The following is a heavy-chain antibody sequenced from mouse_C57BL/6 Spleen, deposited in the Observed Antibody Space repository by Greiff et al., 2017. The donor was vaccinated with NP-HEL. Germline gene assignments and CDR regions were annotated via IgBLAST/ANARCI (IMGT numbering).Heavy chain of an antibody. CDR2: IDPSDSYT. D-gene: IGHD1-1*01. J-gene: IGHJ2*01. CDR3: AILLRSYYFDY. CDR1: GYTFTSYW. Sequence: QVQLQQPGAELVRPGTSVKLSCKASGYTFTSYWMHWVKQRPGQGLEWIGVIDPSDSYTNYNQKFKGKATLTVDTSSSTAYMQLSSLTSEDSAVYYCAILLRSYYFDYWGKGTTLTVSS. V-gene: IGHV1-59*01.